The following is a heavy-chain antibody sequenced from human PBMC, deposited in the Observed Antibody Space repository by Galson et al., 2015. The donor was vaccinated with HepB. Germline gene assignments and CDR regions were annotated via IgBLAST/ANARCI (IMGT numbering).Heavy chain of an antibody. V-gene: IGHV3-33*01. D-gene: IGHD3-16*01. CDR1: GFTSSSYG. CDR3: ARDRDVWGEGGMDV. CDR2: MWYDGSNK. Sequence: SLRLSCAASGFTSSSYGMHWVRQAPGKGLEWVALMWYDGSNKYYGDPVKGRFTISRDNSKNTLYLHMNSLRVEDTAVYYCARDRDVWGEGGMDVWGQGTTVTVSS. J-gene: IGHJ6*02.